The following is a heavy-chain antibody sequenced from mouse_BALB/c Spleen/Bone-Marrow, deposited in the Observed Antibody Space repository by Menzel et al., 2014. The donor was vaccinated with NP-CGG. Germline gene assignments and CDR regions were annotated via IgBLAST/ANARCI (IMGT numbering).Heavy chain of an antibody. CDR2: ISNGGRYA. J-gene: IGHJ4*01. Sequence: EVKLMESGGGLVKPGGSLKLSCAASGFTFSYYAMSWVRQTPEKRLEWVATISNGGRYAYFPDSVKGRFTISRDNAKNSLYLQMNSLRSEDTAMYYCTRSGGDSALDYWGQGTSVTVSS. V-gene: IGHV5-9-1*01. CDR3: TRSGGDSALDY. CDR1: GFTFSYYA.